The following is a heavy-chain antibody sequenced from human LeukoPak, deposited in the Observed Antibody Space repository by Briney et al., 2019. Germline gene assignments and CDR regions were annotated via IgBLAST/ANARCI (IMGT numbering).Heavy chain of an antibody. CDR3: ARAKALAAAGTVWFDP. CDR2: VYYSGST. Sequence: SETLSLTCTVSGGSISSYYWSWIRQPPGKGLEWIGYVYYSGSTNYNPSLKSRVTISVDTSKNQFSLKLSSMTAADTAVYYCARAKALAAAGTVWFDPWGQGTLVTVSS. V-gene: IGHV4-59*01. D-gene: IGHD6-13*01. J-gene: IGHJ5*02. CDR1: GGSISSYY.